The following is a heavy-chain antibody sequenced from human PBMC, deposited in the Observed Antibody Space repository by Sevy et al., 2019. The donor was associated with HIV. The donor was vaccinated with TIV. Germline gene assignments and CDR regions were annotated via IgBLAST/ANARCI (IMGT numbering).Heavy chain of an antibody. J-gene: IGHJ6*02. CDR1: GFTFSSYA. CDR3: AKALYYDFWSGYYSPNYYYYGMDV. Sequence: GGSLRLSCAASGFTFSSYAMSWVRQAPGKGLEWVSAISGSGGSTYYADSVKGRFTISRDNSKNTLYLQMNSLRAEDTAVYYCAKALYYDFWSGYYSPNYYYYGMDVWGQWTTVTVSS. D-gene: IGHD3-3*01. CDR2: ISGSGGST. V-gene: IGHV3-23*01.